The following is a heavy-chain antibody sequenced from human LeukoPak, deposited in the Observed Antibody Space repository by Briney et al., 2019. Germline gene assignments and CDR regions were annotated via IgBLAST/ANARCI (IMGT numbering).Heavy chain of an antibody. CDR1: GYTFSVYY. Sequence: ASVKVSCKGSGYTFSVYYIQWVRQAPGQGLEWMGWINPNSGGTYYAQTFQGRVTMTSDTSISTVYMELSRLRADDTAVYYCARDMIQGVMGYWGQGTLVTVSS. J-gene: IGHJ4*02. CDR3: ARDMIQGVMGY. D-gene: IGHD3-10*01. CDR2: INPNSGGT. V-gene: IGHV1-2*02.